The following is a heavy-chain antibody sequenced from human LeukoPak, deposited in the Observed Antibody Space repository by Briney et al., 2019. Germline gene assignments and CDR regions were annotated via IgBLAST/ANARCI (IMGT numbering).Heavy chain of an antibody. Sequence: VGSLRLSCAASGFVFSSYCITWVRQTPGRGLGWVANMYQDGREKYYVDSVKGRFTISRDNAKNSLYLQMNSLRAEDTALYYCAKDTRRWLQLEGASDYWGQGALVTVSS. D-gene: IGHD5-24*01. V-gene: IGHV3-7*03. J-gene: IGHJ4*02. CDR2: MYQDGREK. CDR3: AKDTRRWLQLEGASDY. CDR1: GFVFSSYC.